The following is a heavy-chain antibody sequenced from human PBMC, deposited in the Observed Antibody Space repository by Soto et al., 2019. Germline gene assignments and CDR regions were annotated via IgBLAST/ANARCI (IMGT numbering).Heavy chain of an antibody. CDR3: ARVFTLLLERGMDV. D-gene: IGHD3-10*01. CDR1: GYTFSDYG. J-gene: IGHJ6*02. Sequence: QVPLMQLGGEVNKPGASVKISCKASGYTFSDYGINWVRQAPGQGLEWMGWISAHNRNTNYAQNLQGRVTMTIDSSTTTAYMELRSLTADDTAVYYFARVFTLLLERGMDVWGQGTTVTGSS. V-gene: IGHV1-18*04. CDR2: ISAHNRNT.